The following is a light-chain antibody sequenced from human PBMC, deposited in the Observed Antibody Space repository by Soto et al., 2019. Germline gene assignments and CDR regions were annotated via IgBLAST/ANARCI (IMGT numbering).Light chain of an antibody. CDR3: SSYTSSSTPGVV. CDR2: DVS. CDR1: SSDVGGYNY. J-gene: IGLJ2*01. Sequence: QSALTQPASVSGSPGQSITISCTGTSSDVGGYNYVSWYQQHPGKAPKLMIYDVSNRPSGVSNRFSGSKSGNTASLTISGHQAEDESDYYGSSYTSSSTPGVVFGGGTKVTVL. V-gene: IGLV2-14*01.